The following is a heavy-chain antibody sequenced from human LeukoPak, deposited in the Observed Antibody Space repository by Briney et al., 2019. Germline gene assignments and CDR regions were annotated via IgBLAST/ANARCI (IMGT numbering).Heavy chain of an antibody. D-gene: IGHD2-21*01. CDR3: ARGRSHMGY. CDR1: GGSVSSGSYY. CDR2: IYYSGST. V-gene: IGHV4-61*01. Sequence: SETLSLTCTVSGGSVSSGSYYWSWIRQLPGKGLEWIGYIYYSGSTNYNPSLKSRVTISVDTSKNQFSLKLSSVTAADTAVYYCARGRSHMGYWGQGTLVTVSS. J-gene: IGHJ4*02.